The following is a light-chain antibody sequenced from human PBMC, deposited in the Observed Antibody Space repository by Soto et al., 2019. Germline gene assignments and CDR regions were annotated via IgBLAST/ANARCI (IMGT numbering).Light chain of an antibody. CDR1: QSVSTN. CDR2: DAS. Sequence: EMVLTQSPATLSVSPGGRATLSCRASQSVSTNLAWYQQKPGQAPRLLIYDASTRATAIPARFSGSGSGTEFPLTISSLQSEDFAVFYCQHHNTWPPVYTFGQGTKLEIK. V-gene: IGKV3D-15*01. CDR3: QHHNTWPPVYT. J-gene: IGKJ2*01.